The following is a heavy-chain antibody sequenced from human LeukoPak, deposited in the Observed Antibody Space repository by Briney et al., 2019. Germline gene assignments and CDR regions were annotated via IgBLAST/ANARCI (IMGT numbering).Heavy chain of an antibody. CDR1: GYTFTSYG. Sequence: ASVKVSCKTSGYTFTSYGVSWIRQAPGEGLKWMGWINTYNGNTDYAQKLQDRVTMTKDTSTTTAYMELRSLRSDDTAVYYCARNRCSGGSCYDDYWGQGTLVTVSS. CDR3: ARNRCSGGSCYDDY. J-gene: IGHJ4*02. CDR2: INTYNGNT. D-gene: IGHD2-15*01. V-gene: IGHV1-18*01.